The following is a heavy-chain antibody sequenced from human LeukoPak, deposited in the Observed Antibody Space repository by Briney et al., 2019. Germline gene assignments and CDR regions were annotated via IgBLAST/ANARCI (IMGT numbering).Heavy chain of an antibody. Sequence: ASVKASCKASGYTFTSNYMHWVRQAPGQGLEWMGIIHPSGGNTNYAQKFQGRVAMTRDTSTSTVYMELSSLRSEDTAIYYCARDCSSTRCQGPVFDNWGQGTLVTVSS. CDR1: GYTFTSNY. D-gene: IGHD2-2*01. CDR2: IHPSGGNT. V-gene: IGHV1-46*01. CDR3: ARDCSSTRCQGPVFDN. J-gene: IGHJ4*02.